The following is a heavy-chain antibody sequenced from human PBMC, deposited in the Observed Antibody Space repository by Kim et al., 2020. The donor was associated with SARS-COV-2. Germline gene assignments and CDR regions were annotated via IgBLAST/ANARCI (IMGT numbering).Heavy chain of an antibody. CDR3: ARDAYRWLQLKGWFDP. CDR2: IYHSGSS. V-gene: IGHV4-38-2*02. J-gene: IGHJ5*02. D-gene: IGHD5-12*01. CDR1: GYSISSSYY. Sequence: SQTLSLTCTVSGYSISSSYYWGWIRQPPGKGLEWIGSIYHSGSSYYNPSLKSRVTISVDTSKNQFSLKLSSVTAADTAVYYCARDAYRWLQLKGWFDPWGQGTLVTVSS.